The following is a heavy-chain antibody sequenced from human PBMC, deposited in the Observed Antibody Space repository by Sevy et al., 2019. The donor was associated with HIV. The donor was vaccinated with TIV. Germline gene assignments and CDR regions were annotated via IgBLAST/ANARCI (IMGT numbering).Heavy chain of an antibody. CDR1: GFTFGNYA. J-gene: IGHJ4*02. V-gene: IGHV3-23*01. D-gene: IGHD3-3*01. Sequence: GGSLRLSCAASGFTFGNYAMSWVRQAPGKGLEWVSGMSGRGGSTDYADSVKGRFTISRDKSKNTLYLQMNSLRAEDTSIYYCAKDVPDQSWYDDFWSGSPCFDYWGRGTLVTVSS. CDR2: MSGRGGST. CDR3: AKDVPDQSWYDDFWSGSPCFDY.